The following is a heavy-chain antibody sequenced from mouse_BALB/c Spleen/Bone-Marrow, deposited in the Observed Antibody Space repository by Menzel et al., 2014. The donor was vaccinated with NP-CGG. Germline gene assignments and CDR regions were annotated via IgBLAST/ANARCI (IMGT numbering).Heavy chain of an antibody. D-gene: IGHD2-3*01. CDR1: GSTFSDYY. V-gene: IGHV5-12*02. CDR2: ISNGGGST. Sequence: EVKLVESGGGLVQPGGSLKLSWATSGSTFSDYYMYWVRRTPEKRLEWVAYISNGGGSTYYPDTVKGRFTISRDNAKNTLYLQMSRLKSEDTAMYYCARHDGYRTWFAYWGQGTLVTVSA. J-gene: IGHJ3*01. CDR3: ARHDGYRTWFAY.